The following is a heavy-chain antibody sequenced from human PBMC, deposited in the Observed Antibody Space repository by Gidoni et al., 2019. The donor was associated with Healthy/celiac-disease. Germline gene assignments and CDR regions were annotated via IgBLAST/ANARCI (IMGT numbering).Heavy chain of an antibody. Sequence: VQRVQSGAEVKKSGAAVKMSCKASGYTFTSYYMHWVRQAPGKGLEGMGIINPSGGSTSYAQKFQGRVTMTRDTSTSTVYMVLSSLRSEDTAVYYCARGGGSYSRWFDPWGQGTLVTVSS. CDR2: INPSGGST. CDR1: GYTFTSYY. V-gene: IGHV1-46*01. D-gene: IGHD1-26*01. CDR3: ARGGGSYSRWFDP. J-gene: IGHJ5*02.